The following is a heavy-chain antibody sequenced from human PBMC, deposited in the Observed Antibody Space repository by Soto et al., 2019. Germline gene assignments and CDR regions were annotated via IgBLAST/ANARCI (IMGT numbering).Heavy chain of an antibody. V-gene: IGHV3-48*03. J-gene: IGHJ6*02. D-gene: IGHD4-17*01. CDR2: ISISGDTI. CDR1: GFAFGFYE. Sequence: SLRLSCAASGFAFGFYELSWVRQAPGKGLEWLSYISISGDTIYYADSVKGRFTISRDNARNSLYLQMNSLRVEDTAVYYCARDGYGDPYFYYGMDVWGQGTTVTVSS. CDR3: ARDGYGDPYFYYGMDV.